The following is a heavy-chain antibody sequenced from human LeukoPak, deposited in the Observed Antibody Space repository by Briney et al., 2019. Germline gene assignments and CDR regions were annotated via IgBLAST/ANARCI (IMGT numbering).Heavy chain of an antibody. CDR3: ARGYVRKYSYGYGY. V-gene: IGHV1-69*13. CDR1: GDTFSSYA. D-gene: IGHD5-18*01. Sequence: GASVKVSCKASGDTFSSYAITWVRQAPGQGLEWMGGLIPKFGTTNYAQKLQGRLTMTADVFTSTAYMNLSSLASEDTAVYYCARGYVRKYSYGYGYWGQGTLVTVSS. CDR2: LIPKFGTT. J-gene: IGHJ4*02.